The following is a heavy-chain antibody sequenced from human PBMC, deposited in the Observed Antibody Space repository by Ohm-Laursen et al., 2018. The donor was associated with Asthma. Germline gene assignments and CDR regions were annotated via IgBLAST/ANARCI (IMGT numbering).Heavy chain of an antibody. CDR2: ISYDGSNK. Sequence: RSLRLSCSASGFTFSSYGMHWVRQAPGKGLEWVAVISYDGSNKYYADSVKGRFTISRDNSKNTLYLQMNSLRAEDTAVYYCARDSSIAAHGMDVWGQGTTVTVSS. CDR3: ARDSSIAAHGMDV. CDR1: GFTFSSYG. J-gene: IGHJ6*02. D-gene: IGHD6-6*01. V-gene: IGHV3-30*03.